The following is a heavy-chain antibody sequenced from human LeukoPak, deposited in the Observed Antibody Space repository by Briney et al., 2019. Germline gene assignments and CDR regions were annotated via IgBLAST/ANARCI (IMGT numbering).Heavy chain of an antibody. CDR2: ISSSSSYI. CDR1: GFTFSSYS. J-gene: IGHJ4*02. V-gene: IGHV3-21*01. Sequence: GGSLRLSCAASGFTFSSYSMNWVRQAPGKGLEWVSSISSSSSYIYYADSVKGRFTISRDNAKNSLYLQMNSLGAEDTAVYYCARDDFPLGNYFDYWGQGTLVTVSS. D-gene: IGHD3/OR15-3a*01. CDR3: ARDDFPLGNYFDY.